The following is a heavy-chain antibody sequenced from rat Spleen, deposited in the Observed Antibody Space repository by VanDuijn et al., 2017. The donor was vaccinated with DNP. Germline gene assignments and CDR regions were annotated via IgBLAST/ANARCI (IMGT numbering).Heavy chain of an antibody. D-gene: IGHD4-3*01. CDR2: IGTDGNNN. J-gene: IGHJ2*01. CDR3: IRWNSGHFDY. CDR1: GFTFSNYG. Sequence: EVQLVESGGGLVQPGRSLKLSCAASGFTFSNYGMAWVRQAPTKGLEWVASIGTDGNNNDFRDSVKGRFTISRDNAKSTLYLQMNSLRSEDMATYYCIRWNSGHFDYWGQGVMVTVSS. V-gene: IGHV5S13*01.